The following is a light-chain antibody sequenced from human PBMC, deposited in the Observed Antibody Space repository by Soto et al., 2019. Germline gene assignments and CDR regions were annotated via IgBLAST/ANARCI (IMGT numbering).Light chain of an antibody. Sequence: DIQLTQSPSFLSSSIGDRVTITCQASQDFSNFLAWYKQKPGRAPKLLMYDASTLQSGVPSRFSGSGSGTEFTLTISSLQPEDFDTYYCVQHYSYPLTFGGGTKVDI. CDR1: QDFSNF. CDR2: DAS. CDR3: VQHYSYPLT. J-gene: IGKJ4*01. V-gene: IGKV1-9*01.